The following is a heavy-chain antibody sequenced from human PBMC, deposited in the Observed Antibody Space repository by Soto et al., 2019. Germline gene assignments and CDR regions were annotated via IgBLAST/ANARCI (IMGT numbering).Heavy chain of an antibody. V-gene: IGHV4-34*01. D-gene: IGHD5-12*01. CDR1: GGSLSGYY. Sequence: QVQLQQWGAGLLKPSETLSLNCAVNGGSLSGYYWSWIRKPPGKGLEWIGEIKDGGSTNYSPSLRGXXNXSXXTSNNQFSLRLTSVTAADTGVYYCARGQEGVVATHWDQGALVTVSS. J-gene: IGHJ4*02. CDR3: ARGQEGVVATH. CDR2: IKDGGST.